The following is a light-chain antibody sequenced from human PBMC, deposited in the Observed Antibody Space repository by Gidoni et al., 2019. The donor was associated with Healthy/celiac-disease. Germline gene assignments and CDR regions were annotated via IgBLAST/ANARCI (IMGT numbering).Light chain of an antibody. Sequence: EIVLMQSPGTLSLSPGERATLSCRASQSVSSSYLAWYQQKPGQAPRLLIYGASSRATGIPDRFSGSGSGTDFTLTISRLEPEDFAVYYCQQYGSSPLTFXPXTKVDIK. CDR2: GAS. J-gene: IGKJ3*01. CDR1: QSVSSSY. CDR3: QQYGSSPLT. V-gene: IGKV3-20*01.